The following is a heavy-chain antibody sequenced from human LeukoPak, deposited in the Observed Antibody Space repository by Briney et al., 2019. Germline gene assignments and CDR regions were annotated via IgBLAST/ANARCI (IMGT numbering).Heavy chain of an antibody. V-gene: IGHV3-64D*09. CDR1: GFTFSSYA. CDR2: ISSNGGST. Sequence: PGGSLRLSCSASGFTFSSYAMHWVRQAPGKGLEYVSAISSNGGSTYYADSVKGRVTISRDNSKNTLYLQMSSLRAEDTAVYYWVKDMRGCSGGSCYGTFDYWGQGTLVTVSS. J-gene: IGHJ4*02. CDR3: VKDMRGCSGGSCYGTFDY. D-gene: IGHD2-15*01.